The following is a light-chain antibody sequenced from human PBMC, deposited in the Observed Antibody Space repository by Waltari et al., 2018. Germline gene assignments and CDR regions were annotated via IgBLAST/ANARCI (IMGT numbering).Light chain of an antibody. Sequence: SDVGGYNYVSWYQQHPGKAPKLMIYDVSNRPSGVSNRFSGSKSGNTASLTISGRQAEDEADYYCSSYTSSSTPYVVFGGGTKLTVL. J-gene: IGLJ2*01. CDR1: SDVGGYNY. V-gene: IGLV2-14*03. CDR3: SSYTSSSTPYVV. CDR2: DVS.